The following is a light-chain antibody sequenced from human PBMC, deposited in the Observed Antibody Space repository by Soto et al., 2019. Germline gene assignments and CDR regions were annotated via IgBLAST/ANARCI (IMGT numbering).Light chain of an antibody. V-gene: IGKV3-20*01. J-gene: IGKJ5*01. CDR1: QSVIRN. Sequence: EIVMTQSPVTLSVSPGETATLSCRASQSVIRNLAWYQQKPGQVPRLLIYGASSRATGIPDRFSGTGSETDFTLTISRLEPEDFAVYYCQQYDNSPITFGQGTRLEI. CDR2: GAS. CDR3: QQYDNSPIT.